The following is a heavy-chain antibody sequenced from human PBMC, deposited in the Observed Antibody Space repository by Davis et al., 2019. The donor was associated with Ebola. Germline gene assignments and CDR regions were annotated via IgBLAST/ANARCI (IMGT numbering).Heavy chain of an antibody. J-gene: IGHJ6*02. CDR1: GFTFSTYA. CDR2: IKTNADGGTV. D-gene: IGHD3-16*01. CDR3: TTDPGMMITFGGVVNHYGMDV. V-gene: IGHV3-15*01. Sequence: GESLKISCAASGFTFSTYAMTWVRQAPGKGLEWVGRIKTNADGGTVAYAAPVKGRFTISSDDAEQTLYLEMNSLKTEDTAVYYCTTDPGMMITFGGVVNHYGMDVWGQGTTVTVSS.